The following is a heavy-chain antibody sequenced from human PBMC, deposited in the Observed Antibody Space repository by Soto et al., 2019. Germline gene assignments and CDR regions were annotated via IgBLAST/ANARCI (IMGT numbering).Heavy chain of an antibody. CDR1: GGTFSSYA. V-gene: IGHV1-69*06. CDR3: ARDRRGVRGVTNQDKPLYGMDV. D-gene: IGHD3-10*01. CDR2: IIPIFGTA. J-gene: IGHJ6*02. Sequence: QVQLVQSGAEVKKPGSSVKVSCKASGGTFSSYAISWVRQAPGQGLEWMGGIIPIFGTANYAQKFQGRVTITADKSTSTAYMERSSLRSEDTAVYYCARDRRGVRGVTNQDKPLYGMDVWGQGTTVTVSS.